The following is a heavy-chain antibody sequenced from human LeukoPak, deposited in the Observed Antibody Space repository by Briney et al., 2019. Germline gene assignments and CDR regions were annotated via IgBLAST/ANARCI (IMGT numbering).Heavy chain of an antibody. CDR2: INPNSGGT. CDR3: ARERGYSGYDYNWFDP. Sequence: SVKVPCMPCVWTLTGYYMHGLRQAPGREVEGMGWINPNSGGTNYAQKCQGRVTMTRDTSISTAYMEMSRLRSDDTAVYYCARERGYSGYDYNWFDPWGQGTLVTVSS. D-gene: IGHD5-12*01. J-gene: IGHJ5*02. V-gene: IGHV1-2*02. CDR1: VWTLTGYY.